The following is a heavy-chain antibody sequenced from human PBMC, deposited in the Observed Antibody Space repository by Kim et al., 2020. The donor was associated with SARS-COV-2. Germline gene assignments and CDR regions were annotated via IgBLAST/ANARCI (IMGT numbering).Heavy chain of an antibody. CDR1: GGSISSSSYY. CDR3: ARPWRPGIAAAAPGWFDP. V-gene: IGHV4-39*01. D-gene: IGHD6-13*01. Sequence: SETLSLTCTVSGGSISSSSYYWGWIRQPPGKGLEWIGSIYYSGSTYYNPSLKSRVTISVDTSKNQFSLKLSSVTAADTAVYYCARPWRPGIAAAAPGWFDPWGQGTLVTVSS. CDR2: IYYSGST. J-gene: IGHJ5*02.